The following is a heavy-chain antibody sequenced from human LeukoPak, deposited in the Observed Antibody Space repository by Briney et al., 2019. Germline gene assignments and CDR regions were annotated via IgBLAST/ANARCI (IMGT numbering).Heavy chain of an antibody. CDR3: ARASRDGYNQNFDH. V-gene: IGHV5-51*01. D-gene: IGHD5-24*01. CDR2: IYPGGSET. CDR1: GYSFNNYW. Sequence: GESLEISCKGLGYSFNNYWNAWVRQRPGKGLEWMGIIYPGGSETRYDPSFQGQVTISADSSTSTAYLQWSSLRASDTAMYYCARASRDGYNQNFDHWGQGTLVTVSS. J-gene: IGHJ4*02.